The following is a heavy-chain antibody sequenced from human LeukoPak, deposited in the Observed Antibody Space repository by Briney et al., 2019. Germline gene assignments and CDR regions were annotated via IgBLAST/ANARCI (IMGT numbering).Heavy chain of an antibody. Sequence: ASVKVSCKASGYTFTGYYMHWVRQAPGQGLEWMGIINPSGGSTTYAQKFQGGVTMTRDTSTSTVYMELSSLRSEDTAVYYCARETGMTPPNYYYYGMDVWGQGTTVTVSS. CDR3: ARETGMTPPNYYYYGMDV. V-gene: IGHV1-46*01. D-gene: IGHD1-14*01. CDR2: INPSGGST. CDR1: GYTFTGYY. J-gene: IGHJ6*02.